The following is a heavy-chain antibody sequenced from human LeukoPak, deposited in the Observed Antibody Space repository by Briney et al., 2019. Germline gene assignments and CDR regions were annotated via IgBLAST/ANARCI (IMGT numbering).Heavy chain of an antibody. Sequence: HGESLKISCKGSGYSFTNYWIGWVRQLPGKGLEWMGIIYPGDSDTRYSPSFQGQVTISADKSISTAYLQWSSLKASDTAMYYCARPRGDDYSNYFGGAFDIWGQGTMVTVSS. V-gene: IGHV5-51*01. D-gene: IGHD4-11*01. CDR3: ARPRGDDYSNYFGGAFDI. CDR1: GYSFTNYW. J-gene: IGHJ3*02. CDR2: IYPGDSDT.